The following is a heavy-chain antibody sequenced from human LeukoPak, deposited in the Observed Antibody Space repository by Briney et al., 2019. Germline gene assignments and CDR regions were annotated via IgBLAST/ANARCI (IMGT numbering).Heavy chain of an antibody. D-gene: IGHD5-18*01. CDR2: IIPILGIA. J-gene: IGHJ4*02. V-gene: IGHV1-69*04. CDR3: ADSLGGYSYGSDY. Sequence: SVKVSCKASGGTFSSYAISWVRQAPGQGLEWMGRIIPILGIANYAQKFQGRVTITADKSTSTAYMELSSLRAEDTAVYYCADSLGGYSYGSDYWGQGTLVTVSS. CDR1: GGTFSSYA.